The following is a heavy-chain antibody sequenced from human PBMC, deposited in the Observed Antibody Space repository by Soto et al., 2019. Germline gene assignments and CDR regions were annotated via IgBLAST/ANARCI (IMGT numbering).Heavy chain of an antibody. Sequence: QVQLVESGGGVVQPGRSLRLSCAASGLTFSGNGMHGVRQAPGKGREGVAVISYDGSNKYYADSVKGRFTISRDNSKNTLYLQMNSLRAEDTAVYYCANLPKDDAFDIWGQGTMVTVSS. CDR3: ANLPKDDAFDI. J-gene: IGHJ3*02. CDR2: ISYDGSNK. V-gene: IGHV3-30*18. CDR1: GLTFSGNG.